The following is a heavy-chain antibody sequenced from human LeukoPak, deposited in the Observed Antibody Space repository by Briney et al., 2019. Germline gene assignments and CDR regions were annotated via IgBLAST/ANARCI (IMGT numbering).Heavy chain of an antibody. CDR2: ISGSGGST. V-gene: IGHV3-23*01. J-gene: IGHJ3*02. Sequence: GGSLRLSCAASGFTFSSYAMSWVRQAPGKGLEWDSAISGSGGSTYYADSVKGRFTISRDNSKNTLYLQMNSLRAEDTAVYYCAKDRSGSYYGLRHDAFDIWGQGTMVTVSS. CDR1: GFTFSSYA. CDR3: AKDRSGSYYGLRHDAFDI. D-gene: IGHD1-26*01.